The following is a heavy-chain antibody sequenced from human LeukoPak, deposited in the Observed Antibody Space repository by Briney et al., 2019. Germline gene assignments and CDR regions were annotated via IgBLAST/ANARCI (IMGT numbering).Heavy chain of an antibody. CDR3: TTVYCSSTSCAMSGNY. J-gene: IGHJ4*02. Sequence: GGSLRLSCAASGFTFTNAWMSWVRQAPGKGLEWVGRIKSKTEGETADYAAPVKGRFTISRDDSKNTLYLHMKSLKTEDTAVYYCTTVYCSSTSCAMSGNYWGQGTLVTVSS. V-gene: IGHV3-15*01. D-gene: IGHD2-2*01. CDR2: IKSKTEGETA. CDR1: GFTFTNAW.